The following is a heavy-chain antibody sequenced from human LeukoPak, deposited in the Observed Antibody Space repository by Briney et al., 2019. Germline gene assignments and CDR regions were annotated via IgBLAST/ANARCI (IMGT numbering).Heavy chain of an antibody. Sequence: ASVKVSCKASGYTFTSYGISWVRQAPGQGLEWMGWISTYNGNTNYAQNLQGRVTMTRDMSTSTVYMELSSLRSEDTAVYYCARQPKGQSGSYSDAFDIGGQGTMVTVSS. D-gene: IGHD1-26*01. CDR2: ISTYNGNT. J-gene: IGHJ3*02. CDR1: GYTFTSYG. CDR3: ARQPKGQSGSYSDAFDI. V-gene: IGHV1-18*01.